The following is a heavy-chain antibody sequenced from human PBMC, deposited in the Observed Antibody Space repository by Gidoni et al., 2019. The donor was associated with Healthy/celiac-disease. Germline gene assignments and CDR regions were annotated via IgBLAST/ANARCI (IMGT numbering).Heavy chain of an antibody. Sequence: EVQLVESGGGLVQPGGSLRLSCAASGFPVSSNYMRWVRQAPGKGLEWVSVIYSGGSTYYADSVKGRFTISRDNSKNTLYLQMNSLRAEDTAVYYCAREQNEGDGYNYVDYWGQGTLVTVSS. CDR3: AREQNEGDGYNYVDY. CDR1: GFPVSSNY. J-gene: IGHJ4*02. V-gene: IGHV3-66*02. D-gene: IGHD5-12*01. CDR2: IYSGGST.